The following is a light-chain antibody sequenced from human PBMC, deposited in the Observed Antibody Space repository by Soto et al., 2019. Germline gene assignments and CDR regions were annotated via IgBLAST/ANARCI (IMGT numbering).Light chain of an antibody. Sequence: DIQMTQSPSSLSASIGDRVTITCRASQNISFDLNWYQHKTGQAPKVLIYAASSLQAGVPQRFSGSGSGTDFTLSISSLQPEDFATYSCQQSYITPSTFGQGTKLEIK. J-gene: IGKJ2*01. CDR1: QNISFD. V-gene: IGKV1-39*01. CDR3: QQSYITPST. CDR2: AAS.